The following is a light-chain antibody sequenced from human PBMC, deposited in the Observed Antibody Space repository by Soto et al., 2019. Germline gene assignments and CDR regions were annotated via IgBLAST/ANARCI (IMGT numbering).Light chain of an antibody. V-gene: IGKV1-5*01. CDR1: QSISSW. Sequence: DIQMTQSPSTLSASVGDRVTITCRASQSISSWFAWYQQKPGKAPKVLIYDASSLESGVPSRFSGSGSGTEFTLTISSLQPDDFATYYCQHYNSYSEAFGQGTKVDI. CDR3: QHYNSYSEA. J-gene: IGKJ1*01. CDR2: DAS.